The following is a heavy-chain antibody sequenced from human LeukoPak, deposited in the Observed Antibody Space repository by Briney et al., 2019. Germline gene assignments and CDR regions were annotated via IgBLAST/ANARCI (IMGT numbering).Heavy chain of an antibody. CDR3: AGSGYYEFDY. CDR2: ISAYNGNT. D-gene: IGHD3-22*01. J-gene: IGHJ4*02. Sequence: ASVKVSCNASGYTFTSYAISWVRQAPGQGLEWMGWISAYNGNTNYAQKLQGRVTMTTDTSTSTAYMELRSLRSDDTAVYSCAGSGYYEFDYWGQGTLVTVSS. CDR1: GYTFTSYA. V-gene: IGHV1-18*01.